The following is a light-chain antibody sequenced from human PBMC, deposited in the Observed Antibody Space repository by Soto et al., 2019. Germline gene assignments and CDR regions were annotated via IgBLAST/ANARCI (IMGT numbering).Light chain of an antibody. V-gene: IGKV3-15*01. CDR1: HDVSSR. J-gene: IGKJ4*01. CDR2: DAS. Sequence: EIVMTQSPVTLSVSPGERATLSCRASHDVSSRLAWYQQKPGQAPRLLIYDASTRATGLPARFSGSGSGTEFTLTISSLQSADFAVYYCQHYTNWPLTFGGGTKVEIK. CDR3: QHYTNWPLT.